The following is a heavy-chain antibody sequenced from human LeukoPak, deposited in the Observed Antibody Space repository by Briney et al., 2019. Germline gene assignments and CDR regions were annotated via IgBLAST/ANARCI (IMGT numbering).Heavy chain of an antibody. V-gene: IGHV3-7*03. J-gene: IGHJ4*02. CDR1: GFTFSSYW. D-gene: IGHD4-11*01. CDR3: AKGLHDFDY. Sequence: GGSLRLSCAVSGFTFSSYWMSWVRQAPGKGLEWVANIKEDGTEKYYQDSVKGRFTISRDNAKNSLYLQMNSLRAEDTAVYYCAKGLHDFDYWGQGTLVTVSS. CDR2: IKEDGTEK.